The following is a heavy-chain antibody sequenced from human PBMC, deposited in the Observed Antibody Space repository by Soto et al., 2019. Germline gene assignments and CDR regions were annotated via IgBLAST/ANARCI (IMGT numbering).Heavy chain of an antibody. CDR3: ARQDSGWTPIRYYFDY. CDR1: GGSISSSSYY. J-gene: IGHJ4*02. Sequence: QLQLQESGPGLVKPSETLSLTCTVSGGSISSSSYYWGWIRQPPGKGLEWIGSIYYSGSTYYNPSLKSRVTISVDTSKNQFSLKLSSVTAADTAVYYCARQDSGWTPIRYYFDYWGQGTLVTVSS. V-gene: IGHV4-39*01. D-gene: IGHD6-19*01. CDR2: IYYSGST.